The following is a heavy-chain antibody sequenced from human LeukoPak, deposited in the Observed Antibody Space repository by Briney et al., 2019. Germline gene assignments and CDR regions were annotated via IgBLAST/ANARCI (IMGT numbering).Heavy chain of an antibody. V-gene: IGHV4-59*01. J-gene: IGHJ4*02. Sequence: PSETLSLTCTVSSDSIRGYYWSWIRQPPGEGLECIGYIYYTGRTHYNPSLKSRVTISVDTSKNQFSLKLSSVTAADTAVYYCARALGGHDYSFDYWGQGTLVTVSS. CDR3: ARALGGHDYSFDY. D-gene: IGHD2-21*01. CDR1: SDSIRGYY. CDR2: IYYTGRT.